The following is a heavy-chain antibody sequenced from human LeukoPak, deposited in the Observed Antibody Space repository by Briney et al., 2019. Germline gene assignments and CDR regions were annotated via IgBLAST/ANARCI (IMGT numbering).Heavy chain of an antibody. CDR2: ISSSGSTT. CDR3: AREFPPDY. J-gene: IGHJ4*02. Sequence: PGWSLRLSCAASGFTFRSYNMNWVRQAPGKELEWVSYISSSGSTTYYADSVKGRFTISRDNAKNSLYLQMNSLRVEDTAVYYCAREFPPDYWGQGTLVTVSS. V-gene: IGHV3-48*04. CDR1: GFTFRSYN.